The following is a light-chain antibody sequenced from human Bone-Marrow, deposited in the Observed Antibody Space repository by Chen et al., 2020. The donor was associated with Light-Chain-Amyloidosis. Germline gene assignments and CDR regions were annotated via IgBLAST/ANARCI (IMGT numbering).Light chain of an antibody. J-gene: IGLJ3*02. CDR1: SSDVGGYNY. CDR2: DVV. V-gene: IGLV2-11*01. Sequence: QSALTQPRSVSGSPGPSVALSCTGTSSDVGGYNYVSWYQQHPGKAPKLMIYDVVKRPSGVPDRFSGSKSGNTASLTISGLQAEDEADYYCCSYAGSFWVFGGGTKVTVL. CDR3: CSYAGSFWV.